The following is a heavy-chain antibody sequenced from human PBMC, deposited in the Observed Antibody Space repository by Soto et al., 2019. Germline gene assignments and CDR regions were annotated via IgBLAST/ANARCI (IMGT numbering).Heavy chain of an antibody. CDR3: ARVGSDLGYCSSTSCYFSLSHYGMDV. CDR2: IIPIFGTA. D-gene: IGHD2-2*01. V-gene: IGHV1-69*13. CDR1: GGTFSSYA. Sequence: ASVKVSCKASGGTFSSYAISWVRQAPGQGLEWMGGIIPIFGTANYAQKFQGRVTITADESTSTAYMELSSLRSEDTAVYYCARVGSDLGYCSSTSCYFSLSHYGMDVPGQGTTVTVSS. J-gene: IGHJ6*02.